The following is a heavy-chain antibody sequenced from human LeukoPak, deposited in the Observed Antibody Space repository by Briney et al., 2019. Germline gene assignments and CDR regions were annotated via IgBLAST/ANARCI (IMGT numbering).Heavy chain of an antibody. CDR2: ISYDGSNK. Sequence: PGGSLRLSCAASGFTFSSYGIHWVRQAPGKGLEWVAVISYDGSNKYYADSVKGRFTISRDNSKNTLYLQMNSLRAEDTAVYYCAKVRAAAGAYFDYWGQGTLVTVSS. CDR3: AKVRAAAGAYFDY. D-gene: IGHD6-13*01. V-gene: IGHV3-30*18. CDR1: GFTFSSYG. J-gene: IGHJ4*02.